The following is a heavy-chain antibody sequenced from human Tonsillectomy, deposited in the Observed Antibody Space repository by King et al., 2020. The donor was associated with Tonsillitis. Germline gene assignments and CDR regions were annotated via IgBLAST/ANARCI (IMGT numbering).Heavy chain of an antibody. CDR2: IWDDGRNK. CDR3: ARGGPWYYYYYYMDV. J-gene: IGHJ6*03. Sequence: HVQLVESGGGVVQPGRSLRLSCAASGFTFSSYGMHWVRQAPGKGLEWVAVIWDDGRNKYYADSVKGRFTISSDNSKNTLYLQMNSLRAEDTAVYYCARGGPWYYYYYYMDVWGKGTTVTVSS. V-gene: IGHV3-33*08. CDR1: GFTFSSYG.